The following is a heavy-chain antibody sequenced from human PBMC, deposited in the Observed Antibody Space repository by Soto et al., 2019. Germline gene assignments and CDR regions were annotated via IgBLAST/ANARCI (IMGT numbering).Heavy chain of an antibody. D-gene: IGHD2-21*02. CDR1: GFTFSSYA. J-gene: IGHJ3*02. V-gene: IGHV3-23*01. CDR2: ISGSGGST. CDR3: AKGLTAIDAFDI. Sequence: EVQLLESGGGLVQPGGSLRLSCAASGFTFSSYAMSWARQAPGKGLEWVSAISGSGGSTYYADSVKGRFTISRDNSKNTLYLQMNSLRAEDTAVYYCAKGLTAIDAFDIWGQGTMVTVSS.